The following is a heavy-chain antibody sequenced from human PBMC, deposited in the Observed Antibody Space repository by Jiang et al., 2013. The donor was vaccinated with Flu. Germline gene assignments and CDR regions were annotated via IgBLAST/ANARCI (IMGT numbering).Heavy chain of an antibody. V-gene: IGHV1-18*01. D-gene: IGHD6-13*01. CDR1: GYTFTNYG. J-gene: IGHJ4*02. CDR3: ARYMYREQQLVSHFDY. CDR2: ISAYNGNT. Sequence: SGAEVKKPGASVKVSCKSSGYTFTNYGISWVRQAPGQGLEWMGYISAYNGNTNYAQKFQGRVTMTTDTSTSTAYMDLRSLRSDDTAVYYCARYMYREQQLVSHFDYWGQGTLVTVSS.